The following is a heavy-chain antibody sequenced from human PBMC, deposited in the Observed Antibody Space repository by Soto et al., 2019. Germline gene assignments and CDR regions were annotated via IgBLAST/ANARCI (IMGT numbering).Heavy chain of an antibody. CDR1: GGSISSSSYY. CDR2: IYYSGST. V-gene: IGHV4-39*01. Sequence: PSETLSLTCTVSGGSISSSSYYWGWIRQPPGKGLEWIGSIYYSGSTYYNPSLKSRVTISVDTSKNQFSLKLSSVTAADTAVYYCARQIREGNPPIYSSSWYYFDYWGQGTLVTVSS. D-gene: IGHD6-13*01. J-gene: IGHJ4*02. CDR3: ARQIREGNPPIYSSSWYYFDY.